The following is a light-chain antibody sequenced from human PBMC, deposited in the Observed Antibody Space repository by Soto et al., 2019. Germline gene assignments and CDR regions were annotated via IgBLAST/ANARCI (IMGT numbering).Light chain of an antibody. CDR3: QQYGSSGT. CDR1: QSVSSSY. J-gene: IGKJ1*01. CDR2: GAS. Sequence: IVLKQSPGTLSLTQGERATLSCRASQSVSSSYLAWYQQKPGQAPRLLIYGASSRATGIPDRLSGSGSGTEFTLTISSLQSEDFAVYYCQQYGSSGTFGQGTNVDI. V-gene: IGKV3-20*01.